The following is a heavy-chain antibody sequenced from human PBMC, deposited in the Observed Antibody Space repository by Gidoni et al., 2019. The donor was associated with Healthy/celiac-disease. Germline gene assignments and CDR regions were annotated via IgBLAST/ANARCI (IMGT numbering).Heavy chain of an antibody. CDR3: ARDGGVGSSSPDFDY. J-gene: IGHJ4*02. CDR2: INSDGRST. V-gene: IGHV3-74*01. CDR1: GFTFSNYW. D-gene: IGHD6-6*01. Sequence: EVQLVESGGGLVQPGGSLRLSCAASGFTFSNYWMHWVRQAPGKGLVWVSRINSDGRSTSYADSVKGRFTTSRDNAKNTLYLQMNSLRAEDTAVYYCARDGGVGSSSPDFDYWGQGTLVTVSS.